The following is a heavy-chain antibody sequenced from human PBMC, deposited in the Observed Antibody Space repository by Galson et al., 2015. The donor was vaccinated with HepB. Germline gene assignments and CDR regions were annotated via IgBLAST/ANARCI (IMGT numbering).Heavy chain of an antibody. Sequence: SLRLSCAASRFNSRNAWMSWVRQAPGRGQEWVGRIKSEGDGGTTHYAAPVTGRFTISRDYLIYTRYLQMNSVKTEDTGIYFCAIDGREMELGGLWVYDYVLDVWDQVTTITVSS. D-gene: IGHD1-7*01. CDR2: IKSEGDGGTT. V-gene: IGHV3-15*01. CDR3: AIDGREMELGGLWVYDYVLDV. CDR1: RFNSRNAW. J-gene: IGHJ6*02.